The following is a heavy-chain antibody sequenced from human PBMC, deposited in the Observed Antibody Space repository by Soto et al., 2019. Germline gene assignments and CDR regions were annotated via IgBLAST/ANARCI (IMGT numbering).Heavy chain of an antibody. V-gene: IGHV3-23*01. Sequence: EVQLLESGGDLVQPGGSLRLSCAASGFTFSNNAMSWVRQAPGKGLEWVSAISGSGGNTYYAHSVKGRFTISRDNSKNTLYLQMNSLRAEDTAVYYCATHTAMVGSYWYFDLWGRGTLVTVSS. CDR3: ATHTAMVGSYWYFDL. D-gene: IGHD5-18*01. J-gene: IGHJ2*01. CDR2: ISGSGGNT. CDR1: GFTFSNNA.